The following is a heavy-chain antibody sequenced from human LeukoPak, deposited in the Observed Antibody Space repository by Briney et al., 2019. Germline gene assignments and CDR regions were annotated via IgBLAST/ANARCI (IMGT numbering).Heavy chain of an antibody. CDR3: ARELWFVNAPGSWLDP. J-gene: IGHJ5*02. CDR2: IFHTGNS. V-gene: IGHV4-30-2*01. Sequence: SETLSLTCTVSGDSLSSGDYSWGWIRQPSGKGLEWIGYIFHTGNSYYNPSLRSRVTISVDRSRNQFSLRLTSVTAADTAVYYCARELWFVNAPGSWLDPWGPGTLVTVSS. D-gene: IGHD3-10*01. CDR1: GDSLSSGDYS.